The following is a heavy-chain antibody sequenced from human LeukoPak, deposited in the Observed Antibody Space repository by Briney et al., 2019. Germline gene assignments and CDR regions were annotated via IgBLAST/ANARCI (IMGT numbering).Heavy chain of an antibody. J-gene: IGHJ4*02. D-gene: IGHD7-27*01. CDR2: IYPRGST. CDR1: GGSISSGSYS. V-gene: IGHV4-30-2*01. CDR3: ARFSPRAMGNYLDF. Sequence: PSETLSLTCAVSGGSISSGSYSWSWIRQPPGKGLEWIGYIYPRGSTYYNPSLKSRVILSLDRSANQFSLNLSSVTAADTAVYYCARFSPRAMGNYLDFWGQGTLVTVSS.